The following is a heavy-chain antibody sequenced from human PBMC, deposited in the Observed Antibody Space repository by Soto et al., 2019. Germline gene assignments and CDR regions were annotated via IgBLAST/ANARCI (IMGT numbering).Heavy chain of an antibody. Sequence: ASVKVSCKVSGYTLTELSMHWVRQAPGKGLEWMGGFDPEDGETIYAQKFQGRVTMTEDTSTDTAYMELSSLRSEDTAVYYCATDRGITMVRGVIIRGLFDPWGQGTLVTVS. CDR1: GYTLTELS. D-gene: IGHD3-10*01. V-gene: IGHV1-24*01. CDR2: FDPEDGET. J-gene: IGHJ5*02. CDR3: ATDRGITMVRGVIIRGLFDP.